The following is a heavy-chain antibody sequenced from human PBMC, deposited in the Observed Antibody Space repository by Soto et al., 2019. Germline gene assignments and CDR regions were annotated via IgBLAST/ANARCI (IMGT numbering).Heavy chain of an antibody. V-gene: IGHV1-2*04. CDR2: INPNSGGT. CDR1: GYTFTGYY. CDR3: ARYGIGIAREDYYYYGMDV. Sequence: VSVKVSFKASGYTFTGYYVHWVRQAPGQGLEWMGWINPNSGGTNYAQKFQGWVTMTRDTSISTAYMELIRLRSDDTAVYYCARYGIGIAREDYYYYGMDVWGQRSSDTLSS. D-gene: IGHD1-26*01. J-gene: IGHJ6*02.